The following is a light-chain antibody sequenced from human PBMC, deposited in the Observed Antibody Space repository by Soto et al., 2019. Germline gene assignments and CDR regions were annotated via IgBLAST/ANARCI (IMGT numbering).Light chain of an antibody. CDR1: QSISSY. CDR2: AAS. CDR3: QQSFRTPFT. V-gene: IGKV1-39*01. Sequence: DIQMTQSLSSLSASVGDRVNITCRASQSISSYLNWYQQKPGKAPKLLVYAASRLQSGVPSRFSGTGSGTDFTLTISSLQPEDFATYYCQQSFRTPFTFGPGTKVDIK. J-gene: IGKJ3*01.